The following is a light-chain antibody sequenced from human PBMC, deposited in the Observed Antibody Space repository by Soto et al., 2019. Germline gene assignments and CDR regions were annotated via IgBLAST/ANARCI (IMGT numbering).Light chain of an antibody. J-gene: IGKJ1*01. CDR1: QSISSL. Sequence: DIQMTQSPSTLSASVGDRVTITCRASQSISSLFAWYQQKPGKAPKLLIYKASSLESGVPSRFSGSGSGTEFTLTISSLQPDDFATYYCQQYNSYPWTFGQGTKVDIK. CDR2: KAS. CDR3: QQYNSYPWT. V-gene: IGKV1-5*03.